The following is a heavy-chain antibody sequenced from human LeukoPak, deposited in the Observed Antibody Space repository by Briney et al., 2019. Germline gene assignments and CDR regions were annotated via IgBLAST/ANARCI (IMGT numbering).Heavy chain of an antibody. CDR3: ARDGYCGGDCYPPPFDY. CDR2: IKQDGSEK. Sequence: GGSLRLSCAASGFTFSSYWMSWVRQAPGKGLEWVANIKQDGSEKYYVDSVKGRFTISRDNAKNSLYLQMNSLRAEDTAVYYCARDGYCGGDCYPPPFDYWGQGTLVTVSS. D-gene: IGHD2-21*02. V-gene: IGHV3-7*01. CDR1: GFTFSSYW. J-gene: IGHJ4*02.